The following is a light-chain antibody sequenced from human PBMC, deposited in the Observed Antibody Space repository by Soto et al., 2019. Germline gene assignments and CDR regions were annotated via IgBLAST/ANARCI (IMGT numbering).Light chain of an antibody. CDR2: DVS. Sequence: QSALTQPASVSGSPGQSITISCTGTSSDVGGCNYVSWYQHHPGKAPKLIIYDVSNRPSGVSNRFSGSKSGNSASLTISGLQAEDEADYYCSSYRSSNSWVFGGGTKLTVL. V-gene: IGLV2-14*01. J-gene: IGLJ3*02. CDR3: SSYRSSNSWV. CDR1: SSDVGGCNY.